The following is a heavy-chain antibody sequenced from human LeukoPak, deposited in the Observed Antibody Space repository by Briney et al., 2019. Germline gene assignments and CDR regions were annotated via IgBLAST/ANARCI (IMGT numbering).Heavy chain of an antibody. D-gene: IGHD3-22*01. V-gene: IGHV4-59*01. Sequence: SETLSLTCTVSGGSISSYYWSWIRQPPGKGLEWIGYIYYSGSTNYNPSLKGRVTISVDTSKNQFSLKLSSVTAADTAVYYCARVGYYDSSGYYPGAFDIWGQGTMVTVSS. CDR2: IYYSGST. J-gene: IGHJ3*02. CDR3: ARVGYYDSSGYYPGAFDI. CDR1: GGSISSYY.